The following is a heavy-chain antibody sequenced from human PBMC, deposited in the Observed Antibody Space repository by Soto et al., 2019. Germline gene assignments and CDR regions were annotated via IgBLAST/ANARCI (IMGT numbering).Heavy chain of an antibody. CDR1: GFTFSSYG. CDR2: ISYDGSNK. J-gene: IGHJ3*02. D-gene: IGHD4-17*01. CDR3: AKPHDYGDYRSDAFDI. V-gene: IGHV3-30*18. Sequence: QVQLVESGGGVVQPGRSLRLSCAASGFTFSSYGMHWVRQAPGKGLEWVAVISYDGSNKYYADSVKGRFTISRDNSKNXLYLQMNSLRAEDTAVYYCAKPHDYGDYRSDAFDIWGQGTMVTVSS.